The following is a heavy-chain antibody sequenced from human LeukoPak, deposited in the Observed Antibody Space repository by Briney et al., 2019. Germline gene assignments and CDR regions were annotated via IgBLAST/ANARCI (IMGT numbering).Heavy chain of an antibody. CDR2: IKQDGSER. CDR3: TRVGYIDEGIDY. D-gene: IGHD5-24*01. V-gene: IGHV3-7*04. Sequence: GGSLRLSCAASGFTFSDFWMTWIRQPPGQGLEWVAHIKQDGSERKYVDSVKGRFTISRDNAKNSLYLQMNSLRAEDTAIYYCTRVGYIDEGIDYWGQGTLVTVSS. CDR1: GFTFSDFW. J-gene: IGHJ4*02.